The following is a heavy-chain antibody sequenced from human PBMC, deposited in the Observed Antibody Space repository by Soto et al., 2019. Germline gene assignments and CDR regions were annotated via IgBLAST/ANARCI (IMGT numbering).Heavy chain of an antibody. Sequence: QLVVSGGGLVQPGGSLRLSCVASGFTFSTYWMSWVRQAPGKGLEWVANIKEDGSVTYHVDSVTGRFTISRDNAANSLYLQMSSLRVEDTAVYYCARDDWGSAHFWGQGTLVTVSS. CDR2: IKEDGSVT. CDR1: GFTFSTYW. V-gene: IGHV3-7*04. J-gene: IGHJ4*02. CDR3: ARDDWGSAHF. D-gene: IGHD2-21*01.